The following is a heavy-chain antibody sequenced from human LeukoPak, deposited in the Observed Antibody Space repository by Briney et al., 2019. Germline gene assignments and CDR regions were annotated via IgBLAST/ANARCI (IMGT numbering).Heavy chain of an antibody. D-gene: IGHD1-26*01. CDR3: IKLHLVWELIGASFDY. V-gene: IGHV3-23*01. CDR2: ISGSGAAT. J-gene: IGHJ4*02. CDR1: GFTFNSYG. Sequence: GGSLRLSCAASGFTFNSYGMTWVRQAPGKGLEWVSVISGSGAATYYADSVKGRFTISRDSSKNTLYLQLNNLKAEDTAFYYCIKLHLVWELIGASFDYWGQGTLVTVSS.